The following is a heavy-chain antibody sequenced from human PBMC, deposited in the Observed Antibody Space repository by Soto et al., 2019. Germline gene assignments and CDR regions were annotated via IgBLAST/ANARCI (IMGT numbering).Heavy chain of an antibody. V-gene: IGHV4-31*03. CDR1: GGSISSGGSY. J-gene: IGHJ4*02. CDR3: ARAPETPPILGVVRPYFFDF. CDR2: IFYSDSF. D-gene: IGHD3-3*01. Sequence: SETLSLTCTVSGGSISSGGSYWSWIRQRPGKGLDWIGYIFYSDSFYYTPSLKGRVVILADTSKNQFTLKLSSVTDADTAVYYCARAPETPPILGVVRPYFFDFWGQGTLVTVSS.